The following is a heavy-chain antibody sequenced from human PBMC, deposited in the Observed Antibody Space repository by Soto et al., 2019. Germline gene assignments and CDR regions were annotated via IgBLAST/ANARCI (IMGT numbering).Heavy chain of an antibody. CDR2: IYSGGST. J-gene: IGHJ4*02. CDR3: ARESSASFDY. CDR1: GFTVSSNY. D-gene: IGHD2-2*01. V-gene: IGHV3-66*01. Sequence: HPGGSLRLSCAASGFTVSSNYMSWVRQAPGKGLEWVSVIYSGGSTYYADSVKGRFTISRDNSKNTLYLQMNSLRAEDTAVYYCARESSASFDYWGQGTLVTVSS.